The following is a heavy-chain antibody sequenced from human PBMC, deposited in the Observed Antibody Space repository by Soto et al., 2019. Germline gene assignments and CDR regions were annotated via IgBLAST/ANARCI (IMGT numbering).Heavy chain of an antibody. CDR2: IYPGDSDT. V-gene: IGHV5-51*01. CDR3: ARLHRSGGDYWDDYYYGMDV. Sequence: GESLKISCKGSGYSFTIYWIGWVRQMPGKGLEWMGIIYPGDSDTRYSPSFQGQVTISADKSISTAYLQWSSLRASDTAMYYCARLHRSGGDYWDDYYYGMDVWGQGTTVTVSS. J-gene: IGHJ6*02. CDR1: GYSFTIYW. D-gene: IGHD2-21*02.